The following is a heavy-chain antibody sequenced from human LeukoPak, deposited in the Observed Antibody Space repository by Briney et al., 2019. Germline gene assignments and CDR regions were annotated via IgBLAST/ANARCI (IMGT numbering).Heavy chain of an antibody. D-gene: IGHD5-18*01. Sequence: PSETLSLTCIVSGASISSSSYYWGRIRQPPGKGLEGIGSIYYNGDTYYNSSLKSRLTISVDTSKNQFTLKLSSVTAADTALYYCARLRGYTSGNPAYWGQGSLVTVSS. J-gene: IGHJ4*02. CDR2: IYYNGDT. CDR1: GASISSSSYY. V-gene: IGHV4-39*01. CDR3: ARLRGYTSGNPAY.